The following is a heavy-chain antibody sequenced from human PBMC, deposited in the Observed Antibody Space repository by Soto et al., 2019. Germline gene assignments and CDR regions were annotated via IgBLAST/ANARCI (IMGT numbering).Heavy chain of an antibody. CDR2: IDPSDSYT. V-gene: IGHV5-10-1*01. CDR3: ARQVIAVAVPYHYGMDV. J-gene: IGHJ6*02. Sequence: PGESLKISCKGAGYSFTSYWISWVRQMPGKGLEWMGRIDPSDSYTNYSPSFQGHVTISADKSIGTAYLQWSSLKASDTAMYYCARQVIAVAVPYHYGMDVWGQGTTVTVSS. CDR1: GYSFTSYW. D-gene: IGHD6-19*01.